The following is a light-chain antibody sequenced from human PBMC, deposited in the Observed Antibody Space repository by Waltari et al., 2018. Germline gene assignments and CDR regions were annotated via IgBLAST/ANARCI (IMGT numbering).Light chain of an antibody. CDR3: SSYAGSNNLGV. V-gene: IGLV2-8*01. Sequence: QSALTQPPSASGSPGQSVTLSCTATSSAVGGYNSLSWYQQHPGKAPKFMIYEVSKRPLGVPDRFSGSKSGNTASLTVSGLQAEDEADYYCSSYAGSNNLGVFGTGTKVTVL. J-gene: IGLJ1*01. CDR1: SSAVGGYNS. CDR2: EVS.